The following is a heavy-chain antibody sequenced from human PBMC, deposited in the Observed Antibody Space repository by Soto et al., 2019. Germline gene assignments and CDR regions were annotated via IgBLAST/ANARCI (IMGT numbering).Heavy chain of an antibody. Sequence: GGSLRLSCAASGFTSSSYSMNWVRQAPGKGLEWVSSISRSSSYIYYADSVKGRFTISRDNAKNSLYLQMNSLRAEDTAVYYCARDLHDYVSFRFDPWGQGTLVTVSS. V-gene: IGHV3-21*01. CDR1: GFTSSSYS. CDR2: ISRSSSYI. D-gene: IGHD3-16*01. CDR3: ARDLHDYVSFRFDP. J-gene: IGHJ5*02.